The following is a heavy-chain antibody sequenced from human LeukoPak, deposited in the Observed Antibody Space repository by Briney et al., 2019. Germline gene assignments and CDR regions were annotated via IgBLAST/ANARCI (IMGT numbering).Heavy chain of an antibody. CDR1: GGSISSYY. D-gene: IGHD3-9*01. Sequence: SETLSLTCTVSGGSISSYYWSWIRQPPGKGLEWIGYIYYSGSTNYNPSPKSRVTISVDTSKNQFSLKLSSVTAADTAVYYCASADILTGESDYWGQGTLVTVSS. V-gene: IGHV4-59*01. J-gene: IGHJ4*02. CDR2: IYYSGST. CDR3: ASADILTGESDY.